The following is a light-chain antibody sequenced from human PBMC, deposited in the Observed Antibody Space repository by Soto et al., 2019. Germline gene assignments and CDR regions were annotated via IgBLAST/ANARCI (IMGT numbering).Light chain of an antibody. CDR3: QHDYNWPPLYT. Sequence: EMVMTQSPSTLSVSPGERATLSCRASQSVSTNLAWYQHKPGQPPRLLFYGASTRATGIPARFSGSASGTEFTLTIGSLQSEDFAVYYCQHDYNWPPLYTFGQGNKLEIK. CDR1: QSVSTN. J-gene: IGKJ2*01. CDR2: GAS. V-gene: IGKV3-15*01.